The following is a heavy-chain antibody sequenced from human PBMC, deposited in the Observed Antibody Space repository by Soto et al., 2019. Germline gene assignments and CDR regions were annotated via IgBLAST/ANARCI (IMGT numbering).Heavy chain of an antibody. CDR3: AKQRADYGSGADTFYFDS. V-gene: IGHV3-23*01. D-gene: IGHD3-10*01. CDR1: GVTFSNYA. J-gene: IGHJ4*02. Sequence: PGGSLRLSCTVSGVTFSNYAMNWVRQAPGKGLEWVSSLSGSGGTTYYADSVKCRFIISRDNSKNTLYLLMNSLRAEDTALYYCAKQRADYGSGADTFYFDSWGQGSLVTVSS. CDR2: LSGSGGTT.